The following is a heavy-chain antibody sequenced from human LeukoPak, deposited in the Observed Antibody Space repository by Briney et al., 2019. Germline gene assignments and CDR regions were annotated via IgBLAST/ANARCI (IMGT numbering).Heavy chain of an antibody. Sequence: SVKVSCKASGGTFSSYTISWVRQAPGQGLEWMGRIIPILGIANYAQKFQGRVTITADKSTSTAYMELSSLRSEDAAVCYCASTGYSSSADRFDYWGQGTLVTVSS. J-gene: IGHJ4*02. CDR2: IIPILGIA. CDR1: GGTFSSYT. D-gene: IGHD6-6*01. V-gene: IGHV1-69*02. CDR3: ASTGYSSSADRFDY.